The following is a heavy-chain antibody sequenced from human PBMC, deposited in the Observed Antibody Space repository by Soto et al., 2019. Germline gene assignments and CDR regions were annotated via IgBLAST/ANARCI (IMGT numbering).Heavy chain of an antibody. CDR2: IYYSGST. J-gene: IGHJ4*02. CDR1: GGSISSGGYY. D-gene: IGHD3-16*02. CDR3: ARVRTTFGGVIAHFDY. V-gene: IGHV4-31*03. Sequence: PSETLSLTCTVSGGSISSGGYYWSWIRQHPGKGLEWIGYIYYSGSTYYNPSLKSRVTISVDTSKNQFSLKLSSVTAADTAVYYCARVRTTFGGVIAHFDYWGQGTLVTVSS.